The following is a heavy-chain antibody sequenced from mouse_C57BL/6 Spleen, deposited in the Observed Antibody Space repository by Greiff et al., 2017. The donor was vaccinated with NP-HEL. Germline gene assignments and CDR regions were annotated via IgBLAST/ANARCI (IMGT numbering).Heavy chain of an antibody. CDR1: GYTFTSYW. Sequence: QVQLQQPGAELVKPGASVKLSCKASGYTFTSYWMHWVKQRPGQGLEWIGMIHPNSGSTNYNEKFKSKATLTVDKSSSTAYMQLSSLTSEDSAVYYCARSGDYYPNWYFDVWGTGTTVTVSS. J-gene: IGHJ1*03. D-gene: IGHD1-1*01. CDR3: ARSGDYYPNWYFDV. CDR2: IHPNSGST. V-gene: IGHV1-64*01.